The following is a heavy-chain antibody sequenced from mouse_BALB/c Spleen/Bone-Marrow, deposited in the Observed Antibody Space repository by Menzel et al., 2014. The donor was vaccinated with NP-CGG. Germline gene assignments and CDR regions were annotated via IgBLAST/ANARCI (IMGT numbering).Heavy chain of an antibody. J-gene: IGHJ2*01. CDR2: IYPSDNYT. CDR1: GYTFTSYW. Sequence: VQLQESGAELVRPGASVKLSCKPSGYTFTSYWINWVKQRPGQGLEWLGNIYPSDNYTNYNQKFKEKATLTVDKSSTKAYIQLSRPTSEDSAVYYCTRTYEYFDYWGQGTTLTVSS. V-gene: IGHV1-69*02. CDR3: TRTYEYFDY. D-gene: IGHD2-3*01.